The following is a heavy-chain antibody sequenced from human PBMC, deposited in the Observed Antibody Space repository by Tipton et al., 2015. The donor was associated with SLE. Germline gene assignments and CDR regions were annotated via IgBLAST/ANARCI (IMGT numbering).Heavy chain of an antibody. D-gene: IGHD3-3*01. J-gene: IGHJ4*02. V-gene: IGHV5-51*03. CDR1: GYNFISYW. CDR3: ARVPLRFWEGLPPRPFFDY. CDR2: IYPGDSDT. Sequence: VQLVQSGAEVKKPGESLKISCKGSGYNFISYWIAWVRQMPGKGLEWMGIIYPGDSDTRYSPSFQGQVTLSADRSISTAYLQWSSRKASATAMYYCARVPLRFWEGLPPRPFFDYWGQGTLVTVSS.